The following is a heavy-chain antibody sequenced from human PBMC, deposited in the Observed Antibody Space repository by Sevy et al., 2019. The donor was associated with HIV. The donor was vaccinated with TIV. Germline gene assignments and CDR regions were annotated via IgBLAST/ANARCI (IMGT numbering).Heavy chain of an antibody. D-gene: IGHD2-2*02. J-gene: IGHJ6*02. CDR1: GFTFSNAW. CDR2: IKSKTDGGTT. CDR3: TTTRAIVVVPAAIPDTYYYYYGMDV. V-gene: IGHV3-15*01. Sequence: GGSLRLSCAASGFTFSNAWMSWVRQAPGKGLEWVGRIKSKTDGGTTDYAAPVKGRFTISRDDSKNTLYLQINSLKTEDTAVYYCTTTRAIVVVPAAIPDTYYYYYGMDVWGQGTTVTVSS.